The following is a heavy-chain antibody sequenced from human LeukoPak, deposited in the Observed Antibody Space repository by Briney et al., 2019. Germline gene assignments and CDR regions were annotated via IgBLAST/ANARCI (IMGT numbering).Heavy chain of an antibody. CDR1: GFTFSSYS. CDR2: ISSSSSYI. CDR3: APVEMAIDY. Sequence: GGSLRLSCAASGFTFSSYSMNWVRQAPGKGLEWVSSISSSSSYIYYADSVKDRFTISRDNAKNSLYPQMNSLRAEDTAVYYCAPVEMAIDYWGQGTLVTVSS. D-gene: IGHD5-24*01. V-gene: IGHV3-21*01. J-gene: IGHJ4*02.